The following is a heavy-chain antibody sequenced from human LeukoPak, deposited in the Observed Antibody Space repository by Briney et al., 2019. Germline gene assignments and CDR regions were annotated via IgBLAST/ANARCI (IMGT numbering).Heavy chain of an antibody. Sequence: SETLSLTCAVYGGSFSAYYWSWIRQPPGKRLEWIGEINHSGSTNYNPSLKSRVTISVDTSKNQFSLKLSSVTAADTAVYYCARGYGDYINWYFDLWGRGTLVTVSS. J-gene: IGHJ2*01. V-gene: IGHV4-34*01. CDR3: ARGYGDYINWYFDL. D-gene: IGHD4-17*01. CDR1: GGSFSAYY. CDR2: INHSGST.